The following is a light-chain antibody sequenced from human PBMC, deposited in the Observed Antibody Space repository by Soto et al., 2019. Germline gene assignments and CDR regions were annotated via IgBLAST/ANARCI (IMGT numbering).Light chain of an antibody. Sequence: QSALTQPASVSGSPGQSITIACTGTSSDIGGYNFVSWYQQHPGKAPKLLIYDVGNRPSGVSNRFSGSKSGNTASLTISGLQAEDEAHYYCNSWRPVSTYVFGTGTKVTVL. CDR2: DVG. J-gene: IGLJ1*01. V-gene: IGLV2-14*01. CDR1: SSDIGGYNF. CDR3: NSWRPVSTYV.